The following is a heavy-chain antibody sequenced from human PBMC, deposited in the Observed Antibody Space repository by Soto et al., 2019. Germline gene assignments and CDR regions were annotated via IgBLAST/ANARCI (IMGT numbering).Heavy chain of an antibody. J-gene: IGHJ6*02. D-gene: IGHD2-15*01. Sequence: QVQLVQSGAEVKKPGSSVKVSCKASGGTFSSYAISWVRQAPGQGLEWMGGIIPIFGTANYAPKFQGRVTITADESTSTAYMELSSLRSEDTAVYYCARKHCSGGSCYRAYYYYGMDVWGQGTTVTVSS. CDR2: IIPIFGTA. V-gene: IGHV1-69*01. CDR1: GGTFSSYA. CDR3: ARKHCSGGSCYRAYYYYGMDV.